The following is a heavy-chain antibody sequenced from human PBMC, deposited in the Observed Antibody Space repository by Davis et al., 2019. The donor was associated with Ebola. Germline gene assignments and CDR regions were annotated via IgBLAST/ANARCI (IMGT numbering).Heavy chain of an antibody. Sequence: GESLKISCAASGFTFSSYGMHWVRQAPGKGLEWVAVIWYDGSNKYYADSVKGRFTISRDNSKNTLYLQMNSLRAEDTAVYYCAKDFRPITIFGVVIRRSYWGQGTLVTVSS. CDR3: AKDFRPITIFGVVIRRSY. J-gene: IGHJ4*02. V-gene: IGHV3-30*02. CDR1: GFTFSSYG. D-gene: IGHD3-3*01. CDR2: IWYDGSNK.